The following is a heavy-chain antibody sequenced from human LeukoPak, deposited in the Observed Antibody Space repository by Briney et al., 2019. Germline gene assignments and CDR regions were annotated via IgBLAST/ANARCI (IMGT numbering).Heavy chain of an antibody. CDR2: ISYDGSNK. Sequence: GRSLRLSCAASGFTFSSYGMHWVRQAPGKGLEWVAVISYDGSNKYYVDSVKGRFTISRDNSKNTLYLQMNSLRAEDTAVYYCAKLDSIVYAFDIWGQGTMVTVSS. D-gene: IGHD3-22*01. J-gene: IGHJ3*02. CDR1: GFTFSSYG. CDR3: AKLDSIVYAFDI. V-gene: IGHV3-30*18.